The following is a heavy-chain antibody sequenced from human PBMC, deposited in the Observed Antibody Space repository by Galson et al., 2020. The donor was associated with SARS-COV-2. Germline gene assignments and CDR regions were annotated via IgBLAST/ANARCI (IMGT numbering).Heavy chain of an antibody. CDR1: GFTFSNFG. CDR3: ARAGYSSTWTLGDAFDV. CDR2: LSTDGNNK. J-gene: IGHJ3*01. V-gene: IGHV3-30*03. Sequence: GESLKNSCAASGFTFSNFGMHWVRQAPGKGLEWVAVLSTDGNNKYDAESVKGRFTISRDNSDNTLYLQMNGLRPEDTAVYFCARAGYSSTWTLGDAFDVWGQGTLVTVSS. D-gene: IGHD3-16*02.